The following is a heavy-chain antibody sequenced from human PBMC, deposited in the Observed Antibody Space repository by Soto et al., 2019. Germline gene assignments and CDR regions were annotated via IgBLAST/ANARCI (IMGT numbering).Heavy chain of an antibody. CDR2: VSPNGQGI. CDR3: AREWDEAFDY. Sequence: SWAAPGFALGRSGMSWVRQAPGKGLEWVSAVSPNGQGIYYADSVRGRFTISRDFSNNTVFLHMDILRADDTAIYFCAREWDEAFDYWGQGTLVTVSS. J-gene: IGHJ4*02. D-gene: IGHD1-26*01. CDR1: GFALGRSG. V-gene: IGHV3-23*01.